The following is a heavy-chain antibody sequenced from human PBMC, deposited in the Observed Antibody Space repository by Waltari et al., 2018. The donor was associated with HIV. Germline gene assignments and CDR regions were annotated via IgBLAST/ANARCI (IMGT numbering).Heavy chain of an antibody. CDR3: ARTDRGVNGQEFDY. CDR1: GYTFSTYD. J-gene: IGHJ4*02. V-gene: IGHV1-8*01. CDR2: MNPNSGAT. D-gene: IGHD3-10*01. Sequence: QVQLVQSGAEVKKPGASVRVSCTASGYTFSTYDMNWVRQASGQGLEWRGWMNPNSGATGYAQKFQGRVSMTRSTSIRTAYMELSSLTSEDTAVYYCARTDRGVNGQEFDYWGQGTLVTVSS.